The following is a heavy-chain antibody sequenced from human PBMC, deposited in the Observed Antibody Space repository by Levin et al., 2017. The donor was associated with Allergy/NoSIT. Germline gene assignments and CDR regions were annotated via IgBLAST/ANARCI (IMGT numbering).Heavy chain of an antibody. V-gene: IGHV1-8*01. D-gene: IGHD3-3*01. J-gene: IGHJ4*02. CDR3: ARRSTIFGVVIILFH. CDR1: GYTFTSYD. Sequence: GESLKISCKASGYTFTSYDINWVRQATGQGLEWMGWMNPNSGNTGYAQKFQGRVTMTRNTSISTAYMELSSLRSEDTAVYYCARRSTIFGVVIILFHWGQGTLVTVSS. CDR2: MNPNSGNT.